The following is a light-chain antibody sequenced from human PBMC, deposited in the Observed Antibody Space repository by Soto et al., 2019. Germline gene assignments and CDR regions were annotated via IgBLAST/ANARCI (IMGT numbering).Light chain of an antibody. J-gene: IGKJ1*01. Sequence: ETVLTQSPGTLSLSPGERATLSCRASQSVSTSNLAWYQQRPGQAPRLLIYGTSSRATGIPDRFSGSGSGTDFTLTISRLEPEDLAVYYCQRCDYSLWTFGQGTKVEIK. V-gene: IGKV3-20*01. CDR1: QSVSTSN. CDR2: GTS. CDR3: QRCDYSLWT.